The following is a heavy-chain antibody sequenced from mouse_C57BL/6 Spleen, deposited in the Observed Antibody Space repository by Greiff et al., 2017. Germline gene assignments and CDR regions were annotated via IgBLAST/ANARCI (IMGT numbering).Heavy chain of an antibody. J-gene: IGHJ2*01. CDR2: ISNGGGST. CDR3: ARRGYGCSYGYFDY. Sequence: EVMLVESGGGLVQPGGSLKLSCAASGFTFSDYYMYWVRQTPEKRLEWVAYISNGGGSTYYPDAVKGRYTISRDNAKNTLYLQMSRLKSEDTAMYYCARRGYGCSYGYFDYWGQGTTLTVSS. D-gene: IGHD1-1*01. V-gene: IGHV5-12*01. CDR1: GFTFSDYY.